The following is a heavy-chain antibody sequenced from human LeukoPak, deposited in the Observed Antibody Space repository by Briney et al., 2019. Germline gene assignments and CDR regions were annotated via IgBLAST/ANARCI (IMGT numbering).Heavy chain of an antibody. CDR3: SRDLPYSSSWESIDY. CDR2: ISAYNGNT. J-gene: IGHJ4*02. CDR1: GYTLTSYG. V-gene: IGHV1-18*01. Sequence: ASVKVSCKAYGYTLTSYGINWLRQAPGQGPEWMGWISAYNGNTKYAQTLQGRVTMTTDTSPSTAYMALRSLRSDDTAVYYCSRDLPYSSSWESIDYWGQGTLVTVSS. D-gene: IGHD6-13*01.